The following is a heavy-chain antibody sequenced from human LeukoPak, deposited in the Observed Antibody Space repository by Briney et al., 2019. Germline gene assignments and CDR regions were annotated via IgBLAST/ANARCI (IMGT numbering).Heavy chain of an antibody. CDR1: GGSISSSSYY. Sequence: SETLSLTCTVSGGSISSSSYYWGWIRQPPGKGLEWIGSIYYSGSTYYNPSLKSRVTISVDTSKNQFSLKLSSVTAADTAVYYCARIGSGYSYGFFDYWGQGTLVTVSS. CDR2: IYYSGST. CDR3: ARIGSGYSYGFFDY. J-gene: IGHJ4*02. V-gene: IGHV4-39*07. D-gene: IGHD5-18*01.